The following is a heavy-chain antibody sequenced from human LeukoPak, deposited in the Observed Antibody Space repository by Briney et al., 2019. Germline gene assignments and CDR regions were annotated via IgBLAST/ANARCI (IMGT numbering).Heavy chain of an antibody. V-gene: IGHV1-8*03. CDR3: ARGPYYGSGSYFN. D-gene: IGHD3-10*01. CDR2: MNPNSGNT. CDR1: GYTFTTYA. J-gene: IGHJ4*02. Sequence: ASVKVSCKASGYTFTTYAMNWVRQAPGQGLEWMGWMNPNSGNTGYAQKFQGRVTITRNTSISTAYMELSSLRSEDTAVYYCARGPYYGSGSYFNWGQGTLVTVSS.